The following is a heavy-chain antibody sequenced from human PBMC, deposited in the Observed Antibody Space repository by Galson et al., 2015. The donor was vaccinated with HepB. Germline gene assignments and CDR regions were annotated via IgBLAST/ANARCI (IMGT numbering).Heavy chain of an antibody. D-gene: IGHD1-26*01. CDR2: TYYRSKWYN. CDR1: GDSVSSNSAA. J-gene: IGHJ4*02. V-gene: IGHV6-1*01. Sequence: CAISGDSVSSNSAAWNWIRQSPSRGLEWLGRTYYRSKWYNDYAVSVKSRITINPDTSKNQFSLQLKSLTPEDTAVYYCAREEGATTSFDYWGQGTLVTVSS. CDR3: AREEGATTSFDY.